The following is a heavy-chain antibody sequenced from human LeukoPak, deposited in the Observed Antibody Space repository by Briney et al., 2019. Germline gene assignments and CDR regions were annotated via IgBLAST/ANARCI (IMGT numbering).Heavy chain of an antibody. J-gene: IGHJ5*02. V-gene: IGHV4-34*01. CDR1: GWSFSGYY. Sequence: SETLSLTCAVYGWSFSGYYWSWIRQPPGKGLEWIGEINHSGSTNYNPSLKSRVTISVDTSKNQFSLKLSSVTAADTAVYYCARGQRNYYGSGSYRDWFDPWGQGTLVTVSS. D-gene: IGHD3-10*01. CDR3: ARGQRNYYGSGSYRDWFDP. CDR2: INHSGST.